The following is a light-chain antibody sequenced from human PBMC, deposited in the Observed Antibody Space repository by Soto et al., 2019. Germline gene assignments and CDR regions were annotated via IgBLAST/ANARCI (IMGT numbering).Light chain of an antibody. CDR3: GTWDSSLSAVV. Sequence: HSVLTQPPSVSAAPVQKVTISCSGSSSNIGNNYVSWYQQLPGTAPKLLIYENNKRPSGIPDRFSGSKSGTSATLGITGLETGDEADYYCGTWDSSLSAVVFGGGTKVTVL. CDR2: ENN. CDR1: SSNIGNNY. J-gene: IGLJ2*01. V-gene: IGLV1-51*02.